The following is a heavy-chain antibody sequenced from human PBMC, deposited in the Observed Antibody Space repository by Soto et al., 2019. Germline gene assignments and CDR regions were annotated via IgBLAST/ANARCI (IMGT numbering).Heavy chain of an antibody. Sequence: QVQLVESGGGVVQPGGSLRLSCAASGFTFSNYGMHWVRQAPGKGLEWVAVIWYDGSNKYYADSVKGRFTISRDSSKKTLYLQMKGLRAEDTAGYYCARDHSFYFDYWGQGTLVTVSS. CDR1: GFTFSNYG. CDR3: ARDHSFYFDY. CDR2: IWYDGSNK. V-gene: IGHV3-33*01. D-gene: IGHD3-16*01. J-gene: IGHJ4*02.